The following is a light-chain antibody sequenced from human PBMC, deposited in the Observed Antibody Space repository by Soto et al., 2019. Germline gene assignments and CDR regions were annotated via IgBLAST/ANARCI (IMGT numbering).Light chain of an antibody. V-gene: IGLV2-11*01. CDR1: NSDVGTFYF. Sequence: QSALTQPRPVSGSPGQSVTISCTGTNSDVGTFYFVSWYQQYPDKGPKLIIYDVTERPSGVPDRFSGSKSGNTASLTISGLQAEDEADYYCCSYAGSYTYVFGSGTKVTVL. CDR3: CSYAGSYTYV. CDR2: DVT. J-gene: IGLJ1*01.